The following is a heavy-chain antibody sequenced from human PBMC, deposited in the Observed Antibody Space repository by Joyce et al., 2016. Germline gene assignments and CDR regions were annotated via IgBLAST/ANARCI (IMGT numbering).Heavy chain of an antibody. V-gene: IGHV4-59*01. CDR2: SYSLGSS. CDR1: GDSINSYY. J-gene: IGHJ5*01. Sequence: QVQLQESGPRLVKPSETLSLTCSVSGDSINSYYWGCIRQPPGKGLEWIGNSYSLGSSKQNPTLKRRVTLSANTSKNQFSLKWTSVTAADTAVYYCARETGNWYDSWGQGTLVTVSS. CDR3: ARETGNWYDS.